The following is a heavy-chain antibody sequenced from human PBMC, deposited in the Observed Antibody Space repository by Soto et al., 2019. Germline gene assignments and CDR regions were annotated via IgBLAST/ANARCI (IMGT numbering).Heavy chain of an antibody. CDR2: IYHSGST. Sequence: QLQLQESGSGLVKPSQTLSLTCAVSGGSISSGGYSWSWIRQPPGKGLEWIGYIYHSGSTYYNPSLKRRVTISVYRSKNQFSLKLSSVTAADTAVYYCARRRGFPYYYGMDVWGQGTTVTVSS. D-gene: IGHD5-12*01. CDR1: GGSISSGGYS. J-gene: IGHJ6*02. V-gene: IGHV4-30-2*01. CDR3: ARRRGFPYYYGMDV.